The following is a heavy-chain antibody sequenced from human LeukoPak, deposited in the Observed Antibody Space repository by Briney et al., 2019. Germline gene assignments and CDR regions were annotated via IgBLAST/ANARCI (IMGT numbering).Heavy chain of an antibody. CDR1: GFTVSSNY. J-gene: IGHJ6*02. Sequence: GGSLRLSCAASGFTVSSNYMSWVRQAPGKGLEWVSAISGSGGSTYYADSVKGRFTISRDNSKNTLYLQMNSLRAEDTAVYYCAKDRGYSYGLYYYYGMDVWGQGTTVTVSS. V-gene: IGHV3-23*01. CDR2: ISGSGGST. CDR3: AKDRGYSYGLYYYYGMDV. D-gene: IGHD5-18*01.